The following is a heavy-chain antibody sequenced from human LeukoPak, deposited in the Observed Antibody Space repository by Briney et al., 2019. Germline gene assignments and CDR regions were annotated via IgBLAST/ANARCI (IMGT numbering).Heavy chain of an antibody. CDR3: ARQDTITTPGVDY. CDR2: VYYSGIT. J-gene: IGHJ4*02. V-gene: IGHV4-39*01. Sequence: SETLSLTCTVSGGSISGSSYYWGWIRQPPGKGLEWIGNVYYSGITYYSPSLKSRVTISVDTSKNQFSLKLSSVTAADTAVYYCARQDTITTPGVDYWGQGTPVTVSS. CDR1: GGSISGSSYY. D-gene: IGHD3-3*01.